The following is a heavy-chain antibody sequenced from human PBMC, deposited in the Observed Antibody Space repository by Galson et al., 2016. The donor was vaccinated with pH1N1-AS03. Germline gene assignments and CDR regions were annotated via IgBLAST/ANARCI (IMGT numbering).Heavy chain of an antibody. CDR2: IYDTGRT. CDR3: ARVVGARLPPDY. CDR1: GGSISSRAYY. V-gene: IGHV4-39*01. D-gene: IGHD1-26*01. Sequence: SETLSLTCTVSGGSISSRAYYWGWIRQPPGKGLEWIGSIYDTGRTTYNPSLKSRVTISGDTSKNQLSLKVTSMTAADTAVYYCARVVGARLPPDYWGQGTLVTVSS. J-gene: IGHJ4*02.